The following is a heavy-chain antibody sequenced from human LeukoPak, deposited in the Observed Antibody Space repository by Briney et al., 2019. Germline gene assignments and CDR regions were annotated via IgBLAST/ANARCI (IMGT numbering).Heavy chain of an antibody. CDR1: GFTVSRNY. Sequence: GGSLRLSCAVSGFTVSRNYMSWVRQAPGKGLEWVSVIYSGGSTYYADSVKGRFTISGDNSKNTLYLRMHSLRAEDTAVYYCVRDPSGGTYPGDWYYDLWGPGTLVTVSS. J-gene: IGHJ2*01. D-gene: IGHD1-26*01. CDR2: IYSGGST. V-gene: IGHV3-53*01. CDR3: VRDPSGGTYPGDWYYDL.